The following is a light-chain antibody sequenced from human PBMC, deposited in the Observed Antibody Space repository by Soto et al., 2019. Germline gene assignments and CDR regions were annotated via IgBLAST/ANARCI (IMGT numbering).Light chain of an antibody. CDR3: SSYTSSSTYVV. V-gene: IGLV2-14*01. CDR1: SSDVGGYNY. Sequence: QSVLTQPASVSGSPGQSITISCTGTSSDVGGYNYVSWYQQHPGKAPKLMIYDVSNRPSGVSNRFSGSKSGNTASLTISGLQAEDDADYYFSSYTSSSTYVVFGGGTKLTVL. J-gene: IGLJ2*01. CDR2: DVS.